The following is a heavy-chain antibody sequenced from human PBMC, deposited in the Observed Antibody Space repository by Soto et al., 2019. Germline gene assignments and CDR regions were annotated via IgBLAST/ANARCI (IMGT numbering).Heavy chain of an antibody. D-gene: IGHD3-9*01. CDR2: TYYRSQWHY. J-gene: IGHJ4*02. Sequence: PSQTLSLTCAISGDSVSSNSAVWNWIRQSPSRGLEWLGRTYYRSQWHYEYAVFVQSRISIDPDTSKNQFSLQLNSLTPEDTAVYYCVRLVGNSWLDHWGQGTLVTVSS. CDR1: GDSVSSNSAV. V-gene: IGHV6-1*01. CDR3: VRLVGNSWLDH.